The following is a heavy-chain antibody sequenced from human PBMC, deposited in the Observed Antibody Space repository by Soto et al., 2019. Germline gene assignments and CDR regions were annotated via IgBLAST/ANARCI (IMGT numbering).Heavy chain of an antibody. CDR3: ARVEVWTDDAFDI. D-gene: IGHD2-21*01. CDR1: GFTVSNYG. Sequence: QVPLVESGGGVVQPGPSLRLSCAASGFTVSNYGMHWVRQAPGKGLEWVAVIWQDGNNKYYRDSVKGRFNTSRDNSKNTLELQTSSLRGEDTAVYYGARVEVWTDDAFDIWGQGTMVTVSS. J-gene: IGHJ3*02. V-gene: IGHV3-33*01. CDR2: IWQDGNNK.